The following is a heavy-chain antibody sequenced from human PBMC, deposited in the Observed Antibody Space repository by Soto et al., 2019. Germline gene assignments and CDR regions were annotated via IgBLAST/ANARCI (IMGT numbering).Heavy chain of an antibody. CDR2: IYYSGST. D-gene: IGHD5-18*01. CDR3: AGVHTAMVYYLDY. J-gene: IGHJ4*02. Sequence: KPSETLSLTCTVSGGSVSSGSYYWSWIRQPPGKGLEWIGYIYYSGSTNYNPSLKSRVTISVDTSKNQFSLKLSSVTAADTAVYYCAGVHTAMVYYLDYLGQGTLVAVSS. CDR1: GGSVSSGSYY. V-gene: IGHV4-61*01.